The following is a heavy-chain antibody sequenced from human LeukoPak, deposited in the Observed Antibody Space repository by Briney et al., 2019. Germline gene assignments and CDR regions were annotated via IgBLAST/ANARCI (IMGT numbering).Heavy chain of an antibody. D-gene: IGHD3-10*01. CDR3: ARDDAPSLYYGSGSYYKEGY. V-gene: IGHV4-4*07. Sequence: PSETLSLTCTVSGGSISSCYWSWIRQPAGKGLERIGRIYTSGSTNYNPSLKSRVTMSVDTSKNQFSLKLSSVTAADTAVYYCARDDAPSLYYGSGSYYKEGYWGQGTLVTVSS. J-gene: IGHJ4*02. CDR2: IYTSGST. CDR1: GGSISSCY.